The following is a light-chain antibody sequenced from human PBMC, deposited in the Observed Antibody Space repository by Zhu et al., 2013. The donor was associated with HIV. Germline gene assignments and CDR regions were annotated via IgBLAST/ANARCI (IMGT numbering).Light chain of an antibody. J-gene: IGLJ3*02. V-gene: IGLV2-14*01. CDR1: GSDIGGYNH. CDR2: EVI. Sequence: QPALTQPASVSASPGQSIAISCTGTGSDIGGYNHVSWYQQHPGKAPKLIIYEVINRPSGVSNRFSGSKSGNTASLAISGLRSEDEADYYCAAWDDSLSGPVFGGGTKLTVL. CDR3: AAWDDSLSGPV.